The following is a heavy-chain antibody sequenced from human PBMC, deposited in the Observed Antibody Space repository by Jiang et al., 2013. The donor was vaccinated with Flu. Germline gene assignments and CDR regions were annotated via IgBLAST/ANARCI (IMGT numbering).Heavy chain of an antibody. V-gene: IGHV1-24*01. J-gene: IGHJ4*02. CDR3: ATIEPVDGALYYFDY. Sequence: SGAEVKRPGASVRVSCRVSGYSLSEFSMHWVRQAPGKGLEWMGGFDPEYGETIYAQKFQGRVTMTEDTATDTAYMDLSSLRSEDTAVYYCATIEPVDGALYYFDYWGQGTLVTVSS. CDR2: FDPEYGET. D-gene: IGHD4/OR15-4a*01. CDR1: GYSLSEFS.